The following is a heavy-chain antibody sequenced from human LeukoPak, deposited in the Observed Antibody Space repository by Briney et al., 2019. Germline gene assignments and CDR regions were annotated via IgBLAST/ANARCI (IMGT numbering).Heavy chain of an antibody. D-gene: IGHD1-26*01. V-gene: IGHV1-46*01. Sequence: GASVKVSCKASGYSLTTYYMHWVRQAPGQGLEWMAIINPSGGSTNYAQKLQGRVTMTTDTSTSTAYMELRSLRSDDTAVYYCASGGQWATTFDYWGQGTLVTVSS. J-gene: IGHJ4*02. CDR3: ASGGQWATTFDY. CDR1: GYSLTTYY. CDR2: INPSGGST.